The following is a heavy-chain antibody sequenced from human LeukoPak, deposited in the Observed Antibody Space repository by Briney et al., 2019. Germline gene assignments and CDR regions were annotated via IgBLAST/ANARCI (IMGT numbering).Heavy chain of an antibody. CDR2: INPNSGGT. J-gene: IGHJ4*02. D-gene: IGHD5-12*01. Sequence: EASVKVSCKASGYTFTGYYMHWVRQAPGQGLEWMGWINPNSGGTNYAQKFQGRVTMTRDTSISTAYMELSRLRSDDTAVYYCARPPYGGYGEDFDYWGQGTLVTVSS. V-gene: IGHV1-2*02. CDR3: ARPPYGGYGEDFDY. CDR1: GYTFTGYY.